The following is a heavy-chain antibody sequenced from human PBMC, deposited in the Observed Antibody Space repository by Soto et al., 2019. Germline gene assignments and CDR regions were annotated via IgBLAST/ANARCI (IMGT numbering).Heavy chain of an antibody. CDR1: GYTLTELS. V-gene: IGHV1-24*01. CDR3: STDRADYIWGSYRYRHLDY. CDR2: FDPEDGET. D-gene: IGHD3-16*02. Sequence: ASVKVSCKVSGYTLTELSMHWVRQAPGKGLEWMGGFDPEDGETIYAQKFQGRVTMTEDTSTDTAYMELSSLRSEDTAVYYCSTDRADYIWGSYRYRHLDYWGQGTLVTVSS. J-gene: IGHJ4*02.